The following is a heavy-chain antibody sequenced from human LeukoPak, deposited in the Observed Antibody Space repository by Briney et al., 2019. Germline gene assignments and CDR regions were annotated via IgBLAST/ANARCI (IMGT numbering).Heavy chain of an antibody. Sequence: PSQTLSLTCTVSGGSISSGSYYWSWIRQPAGKGLEWIGRIYTSGGTNYNPSLKSRVTISVDTSKNQFSLKLSSVTAADTAVYYCARMLSRTAFDPWGQGTLVTVSS. CDR1: GGSISSGSYY. CDR2: IYTSGGT. D-gene: IGHD3-10*02. J-gene: IGHJ5*02. V-gene: IGHV4-61*02. CDR3: ARMLSRTAFDP.